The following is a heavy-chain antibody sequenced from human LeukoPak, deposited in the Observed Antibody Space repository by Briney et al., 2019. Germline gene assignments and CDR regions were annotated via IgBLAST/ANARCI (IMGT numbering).Heavy chain of an antibody. CDR1: GYTFTSYY. CDR3: AIQRITMVRGVIITYFDY. CDR2: INPNSGGT. J-gene: IGHJ4*02. D-gene: IGHD3-10*01. Sequence: ASVKVSCKASGYTFTSYYMHWVRQAPGQGLEWMGWINPNSGGTNYAQKFQGRVTMTRDTSISTAYMELSRLRSDDTAVYYCAIQRITMVRGVIITYFDYWGQGTLVTVSS. V-gene: IGHV1-2*02.